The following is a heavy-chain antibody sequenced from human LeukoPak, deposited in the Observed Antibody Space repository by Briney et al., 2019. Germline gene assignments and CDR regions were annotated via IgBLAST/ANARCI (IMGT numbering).Heavy chain of an antibody. CDR2: IIPIFGTA. D-gene: IGHD5-18*01. V-gene: IGHV1-69*05. Sequence: ASVKVSCKASGGTFSSYAISWVRQAPGQGLEWMGGIIPIFGTANYAQKFQGRVTITTDESTSTAYMGLSSLRSEDTAVYYCARDQGGYSYDYWGQGTLVTVSS. CDR1: GGTFSSYA. J-gene: IGHJ4*02. CDR3: ARDQGGYSYDY.